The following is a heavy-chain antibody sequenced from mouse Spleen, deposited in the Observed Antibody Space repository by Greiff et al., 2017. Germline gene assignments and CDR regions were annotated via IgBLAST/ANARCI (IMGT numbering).Heavy chain of an antibody. D-gene: IGHD2-1*01. CDR2: IHPNSGST. Sequence: QVQLQQPGAELVKPGASVKLSCKASGYTFTSYWMHWVKQRPGQGLEWIGMIHPNSGSTNYNEKFKSKAILTADKSSSTAYMELRSLTSEDSAVYYCTKGGYGNYPRVGFAYWGQGTLVTVSA. CDR3: TKGGYGNYPRVGFAY. CDR1: GYTFTSYW. V-gene: IGHV1-64*01. J-gene: IGHJ3*01.